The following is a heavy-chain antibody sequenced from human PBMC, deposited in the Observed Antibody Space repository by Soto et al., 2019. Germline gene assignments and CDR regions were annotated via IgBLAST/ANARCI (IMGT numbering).Heavy chain of an antibody. CDR2: ISGSGGST. V-gene: IGHV3-23*01. CDR3: AKDRAYDFWSGYGQFDY. Sequence: GGSLRLSCAASGFTFSNFAMSWVRQAPGKGLEWVSAISGSGGSTYYADSVKGRFTISRDNSKNTLYLQMNSLRAEDTAVYYCAKDRAYDFWSGYGQFDYWGQGTLVTVSS. CDR1: GFTFSNFA. J-gene: IGHJ4*02. D-gene: IGHD3-3*01.